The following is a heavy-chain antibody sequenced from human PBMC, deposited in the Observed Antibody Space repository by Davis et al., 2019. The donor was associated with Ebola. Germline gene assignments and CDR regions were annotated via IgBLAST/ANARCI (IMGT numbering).Heavy chain of an antibody. CDR1: GFTFINYW. CDR3: ARRSSQALD. CDR2: ANSDGSTT. V-gene: IGHV3-74*01. J-gene: IGHJ4*02. D-gene: IGHD6-6*01. Sequence: PGGSLRLSCAASGFTFINYWMHWVRQAPGKGLEWVSRANSDGSTTGYGDSVKGRFTISRDNAKNSLYLQMHSLRAEDTAVYYCARRSSQALDWGQGTLVTVSS.